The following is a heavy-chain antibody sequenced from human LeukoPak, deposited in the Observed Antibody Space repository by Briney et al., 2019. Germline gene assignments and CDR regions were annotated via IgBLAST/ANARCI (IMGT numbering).Heavy chain of an antibody. V-gene: IGHV3-30-3*01. Sequence: GGSLRLSCAASGFTFSSYAMHWVRQAPGKGLEWVAVISYDGSNKYYADSVKGRFTISRDNSKNTLYLQMNSLRAEDTAVYYCARDSSYYYYGMDVWGQGTTVTVSS. CDR2: ISYDGSNK. CDR1: GFTFSSYA. CDR3: ARDSSYYYYGMDV. D-gene: IGHD2/OR15-2a*01. J-gene: IGHJ6*02.